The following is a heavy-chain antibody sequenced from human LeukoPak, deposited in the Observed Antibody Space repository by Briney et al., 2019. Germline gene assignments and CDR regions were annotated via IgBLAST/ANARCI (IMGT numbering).Heavy chain of an antibody. D-gene: IGHD5-24*01. Sequence: GGSLRLPCAASGFTFRSHWTHWVRQAPGKGLVWVSRIKGDETYTNHADSVKGRFTISRDNAKNTLYLQMTSLRVEDTAIYYCVRDGDVYNFDHWGQGTLVTVSS. J-gene: IGHJ4*02. CDR2: IKGDETYT. V-gene: IGHV3-74*01. CDR1: GFTFRSHW. CDR3: VRDGDVYNFDH.